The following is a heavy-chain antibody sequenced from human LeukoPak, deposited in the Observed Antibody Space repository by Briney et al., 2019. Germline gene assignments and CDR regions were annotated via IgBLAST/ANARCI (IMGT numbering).Heavy chain of an antibody. Sequence: PGGSLRLSCAASGFTFSSYAMSWVRQAPGKGLEWVSSISGSGSDIYYADSVKGRLTVSRDNAKNSLYLQMNSLSAEDTAVYYCARGAYSFGPDDYWGQGTLVTVSS. CDR1: GFTFSSYA. CDR2: ISGSGSDI. J-gene: IGHJ4*02. V-gene: IGHV3-21*01. CDR3: ARGAYSFGPDDY. D-gene: IGHD5-18*01.